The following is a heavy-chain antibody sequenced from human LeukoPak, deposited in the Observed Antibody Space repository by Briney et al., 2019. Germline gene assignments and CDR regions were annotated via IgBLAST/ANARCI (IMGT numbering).Heavy chain of an antibody. CDR3: ATEYCGGDCYFDY. CDR2: ISYDGSNK. Sequence: PGGSLRLSCAASGFTFSSYGMHWVRQAPGKRLEWVAVISYDGSNKYYADSVKGRFTISRDNSKNTLYLQMNSLRAEDTAVYYCATEYCGGDCYFDYWGQGTLVTVSS. V-gene: IGHV3-30*03. J-gene: IGHJ4*02. CDR1: GFTFSSYG. D-gene: IGHD2-21*02.